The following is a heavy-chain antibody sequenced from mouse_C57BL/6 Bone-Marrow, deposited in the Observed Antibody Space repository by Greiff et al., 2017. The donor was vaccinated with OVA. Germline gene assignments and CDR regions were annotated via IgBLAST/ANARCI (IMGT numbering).Heavy chain of an antibody. J-gene: IGHJ1*03. Sequence: EVQLQQSGAELVRPGASVKLSCTASGFNIKDYYMHWVKQRPEQGLEWIGRIDPEDGDTEYAPKFQGKATMTADTSSNTAYLQLSSLTSEDTAVYYCTTLYYDYSYWYCDVWGTGTTVTVSS. CDR3: TTLYYDYSYWYCDV. D-gene: IGHD2-4*01. V-gene: IGHV14-1*01. CDR2: IDPEDGDT. CDR1: GFNIKDYY.